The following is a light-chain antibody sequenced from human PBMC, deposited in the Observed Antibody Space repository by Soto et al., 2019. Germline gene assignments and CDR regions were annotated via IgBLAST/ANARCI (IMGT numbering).Light chain of an antibody. CDR1: QSVSSN. CDR2: GAS. CDR3: QQYNNWLALT. Sequence: EIVMTQSPATLSVSPGERATLSCRASQSVSSNLAWYQQKPGQAPRLLIYGASTSATGIPARFSGSGSGTEFTLTISSLQSEDFAVYYCQQYNNWLALTFGGGNKVEIK. V-gene: IGKV3-15*01. J-gene: IGKJ4*01.